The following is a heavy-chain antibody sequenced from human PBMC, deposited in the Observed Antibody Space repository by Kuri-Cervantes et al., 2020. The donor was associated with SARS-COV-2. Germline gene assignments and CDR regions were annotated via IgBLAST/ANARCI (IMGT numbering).Heavy chain of an antibody. CDR3: TTGLTETPDY. Sequence: GESLKISCAASGFTFSSYAVSWVRQAPGKGLEWVSAISGSGGSTYYADSVKGRFTISRDNSKNTLYLQMNSLKTEDTAVYYCTTGLTETPDYWGQGALVTVSS. D-gene: IGHD2-8*02. V-gene: IGHV3-23*01. J-gene: IGHJ4*02. CDR2: ISGSGGST. CDR1: GFTFSSYA.